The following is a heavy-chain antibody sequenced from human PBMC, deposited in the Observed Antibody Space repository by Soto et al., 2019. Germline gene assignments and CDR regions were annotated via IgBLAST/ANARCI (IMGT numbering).Heavy chain of an antibody. CDR1: GFTFSKYG. J-gene: IGHJ3*02. CDR3: ARDDDRPDNGLDM. CDR2: ILDDGSDQ. V-gene: IGHV3-33*05. D-gene: IGHD2-8*01. Sequence: QVQLVESGGGVVQPGRSLRLSCAASGFTFSKYGMHWVRQAPGKGLEWVAVILDDGSDQKYGDSVRGRFTISRDNSKNTLYLQINSLRVEDTAVYYCARDDDRPDNGLDMWGQGTMVNVSS.